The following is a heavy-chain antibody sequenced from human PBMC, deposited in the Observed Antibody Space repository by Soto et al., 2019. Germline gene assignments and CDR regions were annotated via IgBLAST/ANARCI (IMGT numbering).Heavy chain of an antibody. Sequence: EVQLVESGGGVVQPGESLRLSGTASGFTFSTYWMNWARQAPGKGLVWLSRLKGDGSMTDYADSVKGRFTISRDNAENTLYLQMNGLRDEDTAIYYCARGGLYAYYQDNWGQGTLVTVSS. J-gene: IGHJ4*02. D-gene: IGHD3-16*01. CDR1: GFTFSTYW. CDR2: LKGDGSMT. CDR3: ARGGLYAYYQDN. V-gene: IGHV3-74*01.